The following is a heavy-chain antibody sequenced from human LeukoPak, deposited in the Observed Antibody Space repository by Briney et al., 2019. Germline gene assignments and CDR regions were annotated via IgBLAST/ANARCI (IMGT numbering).Heavy chain of an antibody. CDR3: ARGYCSSTSCYPYYFDY. CDR2: ISSSSSYT. D-gene: IGHD2-2*01. CDR1: GFTFSSYS. J-gene: IGHJ4*02. Sequence: GGSLRLSCAASGFTFSSYSMNWVRQAPGKGLEWVSSISSSSSYTYYADSVKGRFTISRDNAKNSLYLQMNSLRAEDTAVYYCARGYCSSTSCYPYYFDYWGQGTLVTVSS. V-gene: IGHV3-21*01.